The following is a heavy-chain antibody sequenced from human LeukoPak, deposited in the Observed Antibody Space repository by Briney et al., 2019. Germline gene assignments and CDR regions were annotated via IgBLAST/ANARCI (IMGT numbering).Heavy chain of an antibody. Sequence: GMSLRLSGAASGFTFRSYGMLWVRQAPGKGLEWVVVIWYDGSNKYYADSVKVRFTISRDNSKNTMYLQMNSLRAEDTAVYYCAKPMASYYYYMDVWGKGTTVTVSS. J-gene: IGHJ6*03. V-gene: IGHV3-33*06. D-gene: IGHD3-10*01. CDR2: IWYDGSNK. CDR1: GFTFRSYG. CDR3: AKPMASYYYYMDV.